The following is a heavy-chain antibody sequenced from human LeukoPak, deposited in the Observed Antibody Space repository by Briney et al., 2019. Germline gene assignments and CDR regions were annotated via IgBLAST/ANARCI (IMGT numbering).Heavy chain of an antibody. D-gene: IGHD2-2*02. CDR3: ARDCSSTSCYNVY. Sequence: ASVKVSCKASGYTFTNHGFSWVRQAPGQGLEWMGWISTYNGDTNYAQNLQGRVTMTTDTSTSTAYMEMRGLRSDDTAVYYCARDCSSTSCYNVYWGQGTLVTVSS. V-gene: IGHV1-18*01. CDR1: GYTFTNHG. J-gene: IGHJ4*02. CDR2: ISTYNGDT.